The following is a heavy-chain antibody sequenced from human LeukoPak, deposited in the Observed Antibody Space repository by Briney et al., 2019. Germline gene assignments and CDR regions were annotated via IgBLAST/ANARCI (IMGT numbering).Heavy chain of an antibody. Sequence: ASVEVSCKASGYTFTSYGISWVRQAPGQGLEWMGWISAYNGNTNYAQKLQGRVTMTTDTSTSTAYMELRSLRSDDTAVYYCARGVCTNGICYGPYYYYGLDVWGQGTTVTVSS. V-gene: IGHV1-18*01. J-gene: IGHJ6*02. D-gene: IGHD2-8*01. CDR3: ARGVCTNGICYGPYYYYGLDV. CDR1: GYTFTSYG. CDR2: ISAYNGNT.